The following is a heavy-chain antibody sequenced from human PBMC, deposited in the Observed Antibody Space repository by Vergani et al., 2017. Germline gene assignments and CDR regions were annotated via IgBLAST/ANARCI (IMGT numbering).Heavy chain of an antibody. J-gene: IGHJ1*01. V-gene: IGHV3-30-3*01. CDR1: GFTFSSYA. CDR3: ARAPSSLLYRAGYFQH. CDR2: ISYDGSNK. D-gene: IGHD2-2*02. Sequence: QVQLVESGGGVVQPGRSLRLSCAASGFTFSSYAMHWVRQAPGKGLEWVAVISYDGSNKYYADSVKGRFTISRDNSKNTLYLQMNSLRAEDTAVSYCARAPSSLLYRAGYFQHWGQGTLVTVSS.